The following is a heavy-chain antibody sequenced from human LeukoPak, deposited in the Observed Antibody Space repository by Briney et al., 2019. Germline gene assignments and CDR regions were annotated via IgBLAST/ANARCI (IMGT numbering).Heavy chain of an antibody. CDR1: GFTFSSYG. CDR2: IWYDGSNK. CDR3: AREHVGYCSSTSCYYFDY. D-gene: IGHD2-2*03. Sequence: PGRSLRLSCAASGFTFSSYGMHWVRQAPGKGLEWVAVIWYDGSNKYYADSVKGRFTISRDNSKNTLYLQMNSLRAEDTAVYYCAREHVGYCSSTSCYYFDYWGQGTLVTVSS. V-gene: IGHV3-33*01. J-gene: IGHJ4*02.